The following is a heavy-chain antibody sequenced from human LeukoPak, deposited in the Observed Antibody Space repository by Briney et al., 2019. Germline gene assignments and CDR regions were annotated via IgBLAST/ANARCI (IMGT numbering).Heavy chain of an antibody. CDR3: AKEAMRSAYYGSSRCYYLWDY. D-gene: IGHD3-22*01. V-gene: IGHV3-33*06. CDR2: IWYVGSNK. Sequence: PGRSLRLSCAAAGFTFSSYGMRWVRPAPDRGLGWVAVIWYVGSNKYYADSVQGRLTISRDNSKNTQYPQMNSQRAEDTAVYYCAKEAMRSAYYGSSRCYYLWDYWGQGNLVTVSS. J-gene: IGHJ4*02. CDR1: GFTFSSYG.